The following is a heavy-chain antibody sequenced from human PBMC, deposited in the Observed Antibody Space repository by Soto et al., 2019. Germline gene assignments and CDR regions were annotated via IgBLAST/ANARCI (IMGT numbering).Heavy chain of an antibody. Sequence: ETLSLPWDLSGGSINNYFGSWIRQSAGKGLECIGRIYSSGSTYYNPSLKSRVTMSVDTSKNQFSLRLTSMTAADKAVYYCARGLSAFDPWGQGTLVTVSS. CDR1: GGSINNYF. V-gene: IGHV4-4*07. CDR2: IYSSGST. J-gene: IGHJ5*02. CDR3: ARGLSAFDP.